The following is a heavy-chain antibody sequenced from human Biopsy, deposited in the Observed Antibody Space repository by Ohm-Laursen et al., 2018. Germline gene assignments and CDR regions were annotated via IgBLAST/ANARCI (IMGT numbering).Heavy chain of an antibody. CDR3: AGDINNWNVNS. Sequence: GASVKVSCKVSGDSVTELSMHWVRQAPGQGLEWMGGFAPENGRIAYAQKFQGRVTMTEDTSTDTAYMELSNLRSEDTAVYYCAGDINNWNVNSWGQGTLVIVSS. CDR2: FAPENGRI. J-gene: IGHJ4*02. CDR1: GDSVTELS. V-gene: IGHV1-24*01. D-gene: IGHD1-20*01.